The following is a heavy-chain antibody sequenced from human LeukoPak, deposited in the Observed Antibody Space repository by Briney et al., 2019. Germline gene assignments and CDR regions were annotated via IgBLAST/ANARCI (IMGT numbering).Heavy chain of an antibody. J-gene: IGHJ5*02. CDR3: ARDGVDTLFDP. CDR1: GYTFTTYA. Sequence: ASVKVSCKASGYTFTTYAMNWARQAPGQGLEWMGWINTITGNPTYAQGFTGRFVFSLDTSVSTSYLQISSLKAEDTAVYYCARDGVDTLFDPWGQGTLVTVSS. V-gene: IGHV7-4-1*02. CDR2: INTITGNP. D-gene: IGHD5-18*01.